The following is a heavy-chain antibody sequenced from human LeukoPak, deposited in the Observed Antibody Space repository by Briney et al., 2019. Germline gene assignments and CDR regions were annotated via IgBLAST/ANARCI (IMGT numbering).Heavy chain of an antibody. Sequence: GGSLRLSCAASGFTFNIYSMSWVRQAPGKGLEWVSSISSSGDFTVYAGSVKGRFTISRDNSKNTLYLQMNSLRAEDTAIYYCAKDRPNYYESNGHYYRRDSDYWGQGTLVTVSS. CDR3: AKDRPNYYESNGHYYRRDSDY. J-gene: IGHJ4*02. V-gene: IGHV3-23*01. CDR1: GFTFNIYS. D-gene: IGHD3-22*01. CDR2: ISSSGDFT.